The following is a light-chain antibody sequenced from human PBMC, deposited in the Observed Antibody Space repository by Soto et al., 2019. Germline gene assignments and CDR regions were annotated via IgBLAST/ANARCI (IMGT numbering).Light chain of an antibody. Sequence: QSVLTQPASVSGSPGQSVAISCTGSSSEVAAYNFVSWYQQHPGKTPKLIVFDVSNRPSGVSNRFSGSKSGNTASLTISGLQAEDEADYYCSSYTSGGNYVFGSGTKVTVL. CDR2: DVS. CDR1: SSEVAAYNF. CDR3: SSYTSGGNYV. V-gene: IGLV2-14*01. J-gene: IGLJ1*01.